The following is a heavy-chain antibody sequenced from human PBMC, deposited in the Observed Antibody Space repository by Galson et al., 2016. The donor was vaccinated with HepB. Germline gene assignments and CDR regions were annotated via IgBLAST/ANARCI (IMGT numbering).Heavy chain of an antibody. Sequence: SLRLSCAASGFTFSTYYMNWVRQAPGKGLEWVSSISGTSDYINYADSVKGRFTVSRDNAKNSLYLRMNSLRAEDTAIYYCARDKISGWYYFDHWGQGTLVTVSS. CDR1: GFTFSTYY. J-gene: IGHJ4*02. D-gene: IGHD6-19*01. V-gene: IGHV3-21*01. CDR3: ARDKISGWYYFDH. CDR2: ISGTSDYI.